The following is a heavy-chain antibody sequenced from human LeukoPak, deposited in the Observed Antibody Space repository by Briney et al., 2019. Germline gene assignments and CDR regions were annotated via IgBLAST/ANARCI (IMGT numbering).Heavy chain of an antibody. J-gene: IGHJ4*02. D-gene: IGHD3-9*01. Sequence: GASVKVSCKASGYTFTGSYIHWVRQAPGQGLQWMGWINPKSGDTNYAQKFQGRVTMTRDTSNSTAYMEVSRLTSDDTAVYYCAREAADILTGHYFDYWGQGTLVTVSS. CDR3: AREAADILTGHYFDY. CDR1: GYTFTGSY. CDR2: INPKSGDT. V-gene: IGHV1-2*02.